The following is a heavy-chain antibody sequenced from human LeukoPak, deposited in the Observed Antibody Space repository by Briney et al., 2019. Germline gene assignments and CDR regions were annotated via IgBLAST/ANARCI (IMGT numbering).Heavy chain of an antibody. J-gene: IGHJ4*02. CDR1: GFTFSNFL. CDR3: AKGTNSAFDN. V-gene: IGHV3-74*01. D-gene: IGHD1-14*01. CDR2: INPDGTDT. Sequence: GGSLRLSCAASGFTFSNFLMHWVRQAPGMGPVWVSQINPDGTDTLYADSVKGRFTISRDNARNTLYLQMNSLRAEDTAVYYCAKGTNSAFDNWGQGILVTVSS.